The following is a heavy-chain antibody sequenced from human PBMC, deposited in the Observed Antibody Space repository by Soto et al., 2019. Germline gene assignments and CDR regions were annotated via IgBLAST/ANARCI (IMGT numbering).Heavy chain of an antibody. D-gene: IGHD1-20*01. J-gene: IGHJ5*02. Sequence: ASVKVSCKASGYTFISYYIHWVRQAPGQGLEWMGIINPSVGSTTYAQKFQGRVSMTRDTSTSTVYMELSSLRSEDTAVYYCARDITSTYWFDPWGQGLLVTVSS. CDR2: INPSVGST. CDR1: GYTFISYY. V-gene: IGHV1-46*01. CDR3: ARDITSTYWFDP.